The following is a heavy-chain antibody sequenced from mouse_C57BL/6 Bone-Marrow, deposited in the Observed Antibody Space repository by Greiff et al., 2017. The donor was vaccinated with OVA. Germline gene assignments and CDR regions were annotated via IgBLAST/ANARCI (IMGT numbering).Heavy chain of an antibody. J-gene: IGHJ2*01. Sequence: QVQLQQPGAELVKPGASVKMSCKASGYTFTSYWITWVKQRPGQGLEWIGDIYPGSGSTNYNETFKSKATLTVDTSSSTAYMQLSSLTSEDSAVYDCARYYYGSSYYFDYWGQGTTLTVSS. CDR3: ARYYYGSSYYFDY. D-gene: IGHD1-1*01. V-gene: IGHV1-55*01. CDR2: IYPGSGST. CDR1: GYTFTSYW.